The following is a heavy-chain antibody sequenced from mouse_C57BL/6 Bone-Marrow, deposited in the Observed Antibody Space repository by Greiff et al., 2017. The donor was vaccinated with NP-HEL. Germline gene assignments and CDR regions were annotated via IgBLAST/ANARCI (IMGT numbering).Heavy chain of an antibody. D-gene: IGHD1-1*01. V-gene: IGHV5-9*04. Sequence: EVQRVESGGGLVKPGGSLKLSCAASGFTFSSYTMSWVRQTPEKRLAWVATISGGGGNTYYPDRVKGRFTISRDNTKNTLYLQMSSLRSEDTAVYYCARLTVPVAYWGQGTRVTVSA. CDR3: ARLTVPVAY. CDR2: ISGGGGNT. CDR1: GFTFSSYT. J-gene: IGHJ3*01.